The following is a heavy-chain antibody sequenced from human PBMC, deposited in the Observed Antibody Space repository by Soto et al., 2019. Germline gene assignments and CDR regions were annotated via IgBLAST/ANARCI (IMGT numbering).Heavy chain of an antibody. V-gene: IGHV3-30*18. J-gene: IGHJ6*02. D-gene: IGHD2-2*02. CDR2: ISYDGSHK. Sequence: GGSLRLSCAASGFTFSSYGMRWVRQAPGKGLEWVAVISYDGSHKYYADSVKGRFTISRDNSKNTLYLQMNSLRAEDTAVYYCAKDTLPAAIVHYYYGMDVWGQGTTVTVSS. CDR1: GFTFSSYG. CDR3: AKDTLPAAIVHYYYGMDV.